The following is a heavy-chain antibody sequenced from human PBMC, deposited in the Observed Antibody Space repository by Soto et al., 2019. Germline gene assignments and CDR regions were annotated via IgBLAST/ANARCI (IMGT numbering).Heavy chain of an antibody. V-gene: IGHV1-3*01. CDR1: GYTFTNYA. J-gene: IGHJ6*02. CDR3: ARDLTITMDV. D-gene: IGHD3-10*01. CDR2: INAGNGNT. Sequence: QVQLVQSGAEVKKPGASVKVSCKASGYTFTNYAMHWVRQAPGQRLEWMGWINAGNGNTKYSQKFQGGVTITRDTSASTAYMGLSSLRSEDTAVYYCARDLTITMDVWGQGTTVTVSS.